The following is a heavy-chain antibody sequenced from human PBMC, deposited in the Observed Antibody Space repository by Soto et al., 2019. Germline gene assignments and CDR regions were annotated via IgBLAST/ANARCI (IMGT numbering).Heavy chain of an antibody. CDR3: AGGRAATGNLSL. CDR2: IYYTGYT. V-gene: IGHV4-4*02. Sequence: QVQLQESGPGLVKPSGTLSLTCAVSGTSISSGNWWSWVRQPPGKGLEWIGEIYYTGYTNYNPSLKSRVTISVDKAKRQFFLKLSSVTAADTAVYFCAGGRAATGNLSLWGQGTLVTVSS. D-gene: IGHD6-13*01. J-gene: IGHJ4*02. CDR1: GTSISSGNW.